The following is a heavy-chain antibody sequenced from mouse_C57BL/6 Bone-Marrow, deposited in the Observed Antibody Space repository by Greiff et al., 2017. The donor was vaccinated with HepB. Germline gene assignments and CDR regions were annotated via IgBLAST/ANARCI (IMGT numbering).Heavy chain of an antibody. V-gene: IGHV2-2*01. CDR1: GFSLTSYG. D-gene: IGHD2-2*01. CDR3: ARGYDGAY. Sequence: VKLQESGPGLVQPSQSLSITCTVSGFSLTSYGVHWVRQSPGKGLEWLGVIWSGGSTDYNAAFISRLSISKDNSKSQVFFKMNSLQADDTAIYYCARGYDGAYWGQGTLVTVSA. CDR2: IWSGGST. J-gene: IGHJ3*01.